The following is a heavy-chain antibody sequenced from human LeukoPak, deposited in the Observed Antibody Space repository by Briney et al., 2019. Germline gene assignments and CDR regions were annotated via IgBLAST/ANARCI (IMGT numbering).Heavy chain of an antibody. J-gene: IGHJ4*02. Sequence: PGGSLRLSCAVSGFTFSSYAMSWVRQASGKGLEWVGRIRSKANSYATAYAASVKGRFTISRDDSKNTAYLQMNSLRAEDTAVYYCAKDQYCTSTSCYVGYWGQGTLVTVSS. CDR2: IRSKANSYAT. CDR1: GFTFSSYA. D-gene: IGHD2-2*01. V-gene: IGHV3-73*01. CDR3: AKDQYCTSTSCYVGY.